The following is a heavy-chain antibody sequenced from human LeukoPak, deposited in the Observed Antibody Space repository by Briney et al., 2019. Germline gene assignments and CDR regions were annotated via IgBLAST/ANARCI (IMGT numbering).Heavy chain of an antibody. CDR1: GFTFSSYS. Sequence: PGGSLRLSCAASGFTFSSYSMNWVRQAPGKGLEWVSYISSSSSTIYYADSVKGRFTISRDNSKNTLYLQMNSLRAEDTAVYYCAKGEYSSSWYTEVFYYWGQGTLVTVSS. J-gene: IGHJ4*02. CDR3: AKGEYSSSWYTEVFYY. CDR2: ISSSSSTI. V-gene: IGHV3-48*01. D-gene: IGHD6-13*01.